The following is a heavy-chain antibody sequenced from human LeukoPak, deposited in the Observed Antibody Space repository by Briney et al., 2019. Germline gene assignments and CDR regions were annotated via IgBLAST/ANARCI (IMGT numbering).Heavy chain of an antibody. CDR3: ARDSSADAFDI. V-gene: IGHV4-34*01. CDR2: INHSGST. J-gene: IGHJ3*02. Sequence: KPSETLSLTYAAYGGSFGGYYWSWIRQPPGKGLEWIGEINHSGSTNYDPSLKSRVTISVDTSKNQFSLKLSSVTAADTAVYYCARDSSADAFDIWGQGTMVTVFS. D-gene: IGHD2-15*01. CDR1: GGSFGGYY.